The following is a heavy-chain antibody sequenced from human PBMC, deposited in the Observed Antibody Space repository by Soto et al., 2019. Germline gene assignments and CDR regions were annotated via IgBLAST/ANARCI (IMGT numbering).Heavy chain of an antibody. D-gene: IGHD2-8*02. V-gene: IGHV3-15*07. Sequence: EVQLVASGGGLVKPGGSLRLSCAASGFSFNNAWMNWVRQAPGKGLEWVGRIKSKSDGGSAEYAAPVKGRFTISRDDSKNTVYLQINSLKIEDTAVYYCALVTSDYWGQGTLVTVSS. J-gene: IGHJ4*02. CDR3: ALVTSDY. CDR2: IKSKSDGGSA. CDR1: GFSFNNAW.